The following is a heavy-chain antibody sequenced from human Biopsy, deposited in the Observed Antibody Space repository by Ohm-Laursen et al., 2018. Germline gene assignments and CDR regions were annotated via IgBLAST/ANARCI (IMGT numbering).Heavy chain of an antibody. CDR3: AREGDAGYKYY. J-gene: IGHJ4*02. Sequence: ASVKVSCKASGYTFTNYGFSWVRQAPGQGLQWVGWITPYTGSTYYPQDFQGRVTMTTDTSTNTVYMELRSLRPDDTAVYYCAREGDAGYKYYWGQGTLVTVSS. V-gene: IGHV1-18*01. CDR1: GYTFTNYG. D-gene: IGHD1-14*01. CDR2: ITPYTGST.